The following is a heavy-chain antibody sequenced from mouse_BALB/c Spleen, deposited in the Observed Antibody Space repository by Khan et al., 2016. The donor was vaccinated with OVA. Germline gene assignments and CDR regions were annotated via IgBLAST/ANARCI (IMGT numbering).Heavy chain of an antibody. J-gene: IGHJ2*01. V-gene: IGHV1-7*01. CDR3: ARDRIDY. Sequence: VQLQQSGAELAKPGASVKMSCKASGYTFTTYWMHWVKQRPGQGLEWIGYINPTSDYTDYNEKFKDKATLSVDKSSSTAYMQLSSLTSEDSAVYYCARDRIDYWGQGTTLTVSS. CDR1: GYTFTTYW. CDR2: INPTSDYT.